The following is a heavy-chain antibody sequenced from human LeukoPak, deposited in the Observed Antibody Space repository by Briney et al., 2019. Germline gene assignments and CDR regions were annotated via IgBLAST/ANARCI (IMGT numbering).Heavy chain of an antibody. CDR3: ARTYYYGSGSPHDSFDI. CDR1: GFTFSRYR. Sequence: GGSLRLSCGASGFTFSRYRMNWVRQAPGKGLEWVSSISSSSDSIHYADSVKGRFTISRDNAKNSLYLQMNSLRAEDTAVYYCARTYYYGSGSPHDSFDIWGQGTMVTVSS. D-gene: IGHD3-10*01. CDR2: ISSSSDSI. J-gene: IGHJ3*02. V-gene: IGHV3-21*01.